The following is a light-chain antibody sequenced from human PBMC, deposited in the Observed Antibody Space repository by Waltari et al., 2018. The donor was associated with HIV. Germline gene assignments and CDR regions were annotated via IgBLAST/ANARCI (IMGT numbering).Light chain of an antibody. J-gene: IGLJ3*02. CDR1: SSDVGGYDY. CDR3: SSYTSSSALEVV. V-gene: IGLV2-14*01. Sequence: QSALTQPASVSGSLGQSITLPCTGTSSDVGGYDYVSWYQQHPGRAPKLLSYDVSNRPSGVSNLFSGSKSCNTASLTISGLQAEDEADYHCSSYTSSSALEVVFGGGTTLTVL. CDR2: DVS.